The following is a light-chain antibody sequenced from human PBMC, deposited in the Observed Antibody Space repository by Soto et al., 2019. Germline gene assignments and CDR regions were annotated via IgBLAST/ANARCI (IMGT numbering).Light chain of an antibody. Sequence: DIQMTQSPSTLSASVGDRVTITCRASQSISIWLAWYQQKPGKVPRLLIYKASTLESGVPSRFSGSGSGTEFTLTITSLQPDDSATYYCQQYNSYTSFGQGTKLEI. CDR2: KAS. CDR3: QQYNSYTS. V-gene: IGKV1-5*03. J-gene: IGKJ2*01. CDR1: QSISIW.